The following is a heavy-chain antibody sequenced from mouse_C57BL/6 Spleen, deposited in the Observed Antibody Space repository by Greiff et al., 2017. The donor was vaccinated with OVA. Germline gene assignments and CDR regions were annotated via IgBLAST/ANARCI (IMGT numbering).Heavy chain of an antibody. CDR2: ISYDGSN. V-gene: IGHV3-6*01. D-gene: IGHD1-1*01. CDR3: AREGTTVVRYFDV. J-gene: IGHJ1*03. CDR1: GYSITSGYY. Sequence: EVQLKESGPGLVKPSQSLSLTCSVTGYSITSGYYWNWIRQFPGNKLEWMGYISYDGSNNYNPSLKNRISITRDTSKNQFFLKLNSVTTEDTATYYCAREGTTVVRYFDVWGTGTTVTVSS.